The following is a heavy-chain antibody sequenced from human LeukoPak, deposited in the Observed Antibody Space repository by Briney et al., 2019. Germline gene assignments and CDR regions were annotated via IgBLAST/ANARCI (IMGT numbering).Heavy chain of an antibody. CDR2: IYHSGST. CDR3: ARCYSSSWYINWFDP. Sequence: PSETLSLTCTVSGYSISSGYFWGWIRQPPGRGLEWIGNIYHSGSTYYNPSLKSRVTISVDTPKNQFSLKLSSVTAADTAVYYCARCYSSSWYINWFDPWGQGTLVTVSS. J-gene: IGHJ5*02. V-gene: IGHV4-38-2*02. D-gene: IGHD6-13*01. CDR1: GYSISSGYF.